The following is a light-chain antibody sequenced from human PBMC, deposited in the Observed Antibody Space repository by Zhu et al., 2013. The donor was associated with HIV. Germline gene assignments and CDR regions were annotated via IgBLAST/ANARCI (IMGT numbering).Light chain of an antibody. Sequence: EIVLTQSPGTLSLSPGDRATLSCRASQSIGNSLAWYQQIPGQAPRLLIYDASNRATGIPARFSGRGSGTDFNLTISSLEPEDSAVYFCQQRYNWPPITFGQGSRLDIK. V-gene: IGKV3-11*01. CDR1: QSIGNS. CDR2: DAS. J-gene: IGKJ5*01. CDR3: QQRYNWPPIT.